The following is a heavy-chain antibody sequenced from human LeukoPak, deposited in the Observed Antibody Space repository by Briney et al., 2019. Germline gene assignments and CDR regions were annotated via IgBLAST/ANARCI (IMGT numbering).Heavy chain of an antibody. Sequence: GGSQRLSCAASGFTFSSYAMSWVRQAPGKGLEWVSAISGSGGSTYYADSVKGRFTISRDNSKNTLYLQMNSLRAEDTAVYYCAKDGDIVVVIADYAFDIWGQGTMVTVSS. CDR1: GFTFSSYA. D-gene: IGHD2-21*01. V-gene: IGHV3-23*01. CDR2: ISGSGGST. J-gene: IGHJ3*02. CDR3: AKDGDIVVVIADYAFDI.